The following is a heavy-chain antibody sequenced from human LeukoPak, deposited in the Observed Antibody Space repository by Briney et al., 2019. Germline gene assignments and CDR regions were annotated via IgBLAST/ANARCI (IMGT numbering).Heavy chain of an antibody. J-gene: IGHJ4*02. V-gene: IGHV4-39*01. D-gene: IGHD6-13*01. CDR3: ARRYSSSWKQYYYFDY. CDR2: IYYSGST. Sequence: PSETLSLTCTVSGGSISSSSYYWGWIRQPPGKGLEWIGSIYYSGSTYYNPSLKSRVTISVDTSKNQFSLKLSSVTAADTAVCYCARRYSSSWKQYYYFDYWGQGTLVTVSS. CDR1: GGSISSSSYY.